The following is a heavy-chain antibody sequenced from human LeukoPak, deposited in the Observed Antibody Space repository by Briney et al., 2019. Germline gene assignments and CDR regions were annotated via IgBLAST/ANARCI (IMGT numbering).Heavy chain of an antibody. D-gene: IGHD3-10*01. CDR2: IYYSGST. J-gene: IGHJ4*02. CDR1: GGSISSYY. Sequence: PSETLSLTCTVSGGSISSYYWSWIRQPPGKGLEWIGYIYYSGSTNYNPSLKSRVTISVDTSKNQFSLKLSSVTAADTAVYYCARVRKLRTRGVMDPLDYWGQGTLVTVSS. V-gene: IGHV4-59*01. CDR3: ARVRKLRTRGVMDPLDY.